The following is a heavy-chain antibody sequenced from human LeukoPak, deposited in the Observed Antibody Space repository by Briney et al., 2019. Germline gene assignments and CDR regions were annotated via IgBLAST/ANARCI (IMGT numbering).Heavy chain of an antibody. J-gene: IGHJ3*02. CDR2: FDPEDGET. CDR1: GYTLTELS. D-gene: IGHD5-18*01. Sequence: ASVKVSCKVSGYTLTELSMHWVRQAPGKGLEWMGGFDPEDGETIYAQKFQGRVTMTEDTSTDTAYMELSSLRSEDTAVYYCARRGYSEAYDAFDIWGQGTMVTVSS. CDR3: ARRGYSEAYDAFDI. V-gene: IGHV1-24*01.